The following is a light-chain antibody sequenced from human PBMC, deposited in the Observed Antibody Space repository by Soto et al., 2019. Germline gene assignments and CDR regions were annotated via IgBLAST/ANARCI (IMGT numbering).Light chain of an antibody. Sequence: QSVLTQPPSVSAAPGQKVTISCSGSSSNIGNNFVSWYQQFPGTAPKFLIYDNNKRPSGIPDRFSGSKSGTSATLCITGLQTGDEADYYCGTWDSSLSAYVFGTGTKLTVL. CDR2: DNN. V-gene: IGLV1-51*01. J-gene: IGLJ1*01. CDR1: SSNIGNNF. CDR3: GTWDSSLSAYV.